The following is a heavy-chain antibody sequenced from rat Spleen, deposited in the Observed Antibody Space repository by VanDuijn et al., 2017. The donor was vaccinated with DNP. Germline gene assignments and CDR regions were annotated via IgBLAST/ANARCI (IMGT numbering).Heavy chain of an antibody. Sequence: EVQLVESGGGLVQPGRSLKLSCAASGFTFRDHYMAWVRQIPQKGLEWVATIVNDGSRTYYRDSVKGRFTISRDNAKSTLYLQMDSLRSDDTATYYCTRATGFDYWGQGVMVTVSS. CDR2: IVNDGSRT. CDR3: TRATGFDY. V-gene: IGHV5-7*01. D-gene: IGHD4-2*01. CDR1: GFTFRDHY. J-gene: IGHJ2*01.